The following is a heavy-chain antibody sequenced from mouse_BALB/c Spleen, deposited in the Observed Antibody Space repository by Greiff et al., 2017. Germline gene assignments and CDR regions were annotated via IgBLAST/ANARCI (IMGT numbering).Heavy chain of an antibody. D-gene: IGHD2-9*01. J-gene: IGHJ3*01. CDR3: ARSYYGYDVGFAY. CDR1: GYSITSDYA. CDR2: ISYSGST. V-gene: IGHV3-2*02. Sequence: EVQLQQSGPGLVKPSQSLSLTCTVTGYSITSDYAWYWIRQFPGNKLEWMGYISYSGSTSYNPSLKSRISITRDTSKNQFFLQLNSVTTEDTATYYCARSYYGYDVGFAYWGQGTLVTVSA.